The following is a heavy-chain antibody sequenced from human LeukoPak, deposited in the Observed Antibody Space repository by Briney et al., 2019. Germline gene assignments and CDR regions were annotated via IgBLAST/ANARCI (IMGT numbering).Heavy chain of an antibody. CDR2: MSSGGSTI. Sequence: GGSLRLSCAASGFTFSSYEMNWVRQAPGKGLEWVSYMSSGGSTIYYADSVKGRFTISRDNAKNSLYLQMNSLRAEDTAVYYCARGPRVYFDYWGQGTLVTVSS. J-gene: IGHJ4*02. CDR3: ARGPRVYFDY. V-gene: IGHV3-48*03. CDR1: GFTFSSYE.